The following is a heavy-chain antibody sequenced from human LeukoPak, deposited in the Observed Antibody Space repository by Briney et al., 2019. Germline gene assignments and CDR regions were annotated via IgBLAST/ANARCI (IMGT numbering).Heavy chain of an antibody. J-gene: IGHJ4*02. CDR3: ARDKYSSSWYPSGDY. CDR1: GYTFTSYG. D-gene: IGHD6-13*01. V-gene: IGHV1-18*01. Sequence: GASVKVSCKASGYTFTSYGISWVRQAPGQGLEWMGWISAYNGNTNYAQKLQGRVTTTTDTSTSTAYMELRSLRSDDTAVYYCARDKYSSSWYPSGDYWGQGTLVTVSS. CDR2: ISAYNGNT.